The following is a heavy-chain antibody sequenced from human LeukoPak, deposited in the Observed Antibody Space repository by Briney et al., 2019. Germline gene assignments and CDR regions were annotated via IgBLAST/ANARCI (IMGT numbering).Heavy chain of an antibody. Sequence: ASVKVSCKASGYTFTDYHVHWVRQAPGQGLEWMGWINPNSGATNIAQKFQGRVTLTRDTSITTAYMDLSRLKSDDTALYYCGTESFDYWGQGTLVTVSS. V-gene: IGHV1-2*02. CDR3: GTESFDY. J-gene: IGHJ4*02. CDR1: GYTFTDYH. CDR2: INPNSGAT.